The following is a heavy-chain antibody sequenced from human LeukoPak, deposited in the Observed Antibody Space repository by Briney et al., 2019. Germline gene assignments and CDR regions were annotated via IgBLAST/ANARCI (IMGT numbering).Heavy chain of an antibody. V-gene: IGHV3-30*02. CDR2: IRYNGNNQ. CDR3: AKDSAFYYIDV. Sequence: GESLKISCKGSGYSFTNYWIGWVRQAPGKGLEWVAFIRYNGNNQYYADSVKGRFTISRDNSKNTLYLQMNSLKGDDTAVYYCAKDSAFYYIDVWGKGTTVIISS. J-gene: IGHJ6*03. CDR1: GYSFTNYW. D-gene: IGHD3-10*01.